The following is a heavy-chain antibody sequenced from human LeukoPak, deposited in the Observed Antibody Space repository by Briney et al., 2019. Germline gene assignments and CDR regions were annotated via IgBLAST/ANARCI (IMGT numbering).Heavy chain of an antibody. CDR1: GGSISSYY. Sequence: PSETLSLTCTVSGGSISSYYWSWIRQPPGKGLEWIGYIYYSGSTNYNPSLKSRVTISIDTSKNQFSLKLSSVIAADTAVYYCARDREYCSTTSCYVTFDYWGQGTLVTVSS. CDR2: IYYSGST. J-gene: IGHJ4*02. CDR3: ARDREYCSTTSCYVTFDY. V-gene: IGHV4-59*01. D-gene: IGHD2-2*01.